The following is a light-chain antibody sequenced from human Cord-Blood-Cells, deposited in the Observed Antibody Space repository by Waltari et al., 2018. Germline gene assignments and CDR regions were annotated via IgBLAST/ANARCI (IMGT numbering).Light chain of an antibody. Sequence: QSALTQPAFVSGSPGQSITISCTGTSSDVGSYNLVSWYQQHPGKAPKLMIYEGSKRPSGVSKRFSGSKSGNTASLTISGLQAEDEADYYCCSYAGSSGWVFGGGTKLTVL. J-gene: IGLJ3*02. CDR1: SSDVGSYNL. CDR3: CSYAGSSGWV. V-gene: IGLV2-23*01. CDR2: EGS.